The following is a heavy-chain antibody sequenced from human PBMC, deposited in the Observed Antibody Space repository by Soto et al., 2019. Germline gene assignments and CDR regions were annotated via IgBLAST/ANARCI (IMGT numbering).Heavy chain of an antibody. J-gene: IGHJ4*02. Sequence: QITLKESGPTRVKPTQTLTLTCTFSGFSLSTSGVGVGWIRQPPGKALERLPLIYWDDAKSYSPSLKSRLTITKDTSTNPVVLTMTNVDPVDTATYYCAHRAGLQGNWNGGYFDFWGQGALVTVSS. V-gene: IGHV2-5*02. CDR1: GFSLSTSGVG. D-gene: IGHD1-1*01. CDR3: AHRAGLQGNWNGGYFDF. CDR2: IYWDDAK.